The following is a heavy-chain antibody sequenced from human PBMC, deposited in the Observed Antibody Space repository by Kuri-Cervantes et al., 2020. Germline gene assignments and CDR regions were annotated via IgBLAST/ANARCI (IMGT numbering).Heavy chain of an antibody. D-gene: IGHD5-24*01. CDR2: IIPIFGTA. J-gene: IGHJ6*02. CDR1: GYTFSGYY. Sequence: SLMVSCKAAGYTFSGYYMHWVRQAPGQGREWRGGIIPIFGTANYAQKFQGRVTITADESTSTAYMELSSLRSEDTAVYYCARDELRDVPRWLQSLVYYYGMDVWGQGTTVTVSS. V-gene: IGHV1-69*13. CDR3: ARDELRDVPRWLQSLVYYYGMDV.